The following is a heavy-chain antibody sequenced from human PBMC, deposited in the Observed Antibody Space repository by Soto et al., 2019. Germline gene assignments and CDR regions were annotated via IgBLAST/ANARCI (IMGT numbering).Heavy chain of an antibody. CDR2: IYHSGAT. CDR1: GGSISRDGFS. J-gene: IGHJ4*02. V-gene: IGHV4-30-2*01. CDR3: AREMSYYFDS. Sequence: QLQLQESGSGLVKPSQTLVLTGTVSGGSISRDGFSWSWIRQPPGKGLEWIGFIYHSGATYYNPSLKSRVTTSIDKSKNQFSLRLASVTAADTAVYYCAREMSYYFDSWGQGTLVTVSS.